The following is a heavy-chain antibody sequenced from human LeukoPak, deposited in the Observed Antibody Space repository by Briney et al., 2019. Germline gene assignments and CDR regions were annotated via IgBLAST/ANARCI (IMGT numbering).Heavy chain of an antibody. V-gene: IGHV3-7*01. CDR2: IQQDGSRK. CDR3: ARDTENTDIWSGYAY. Sequence: TWGSLRLSCAASGFTFGGYWMSWVRQAPGKGLEWVANIQQDGSRKYYVDSVKGRFTISRDNAESSMYLQMNSLRAEDTAVYYCARDTENTDIWSGYAYWGQGALVTVSS. J-gene: IGHJ4*02. CDR1: GFTFGGYW. D-gene: IGHD3-3*01.